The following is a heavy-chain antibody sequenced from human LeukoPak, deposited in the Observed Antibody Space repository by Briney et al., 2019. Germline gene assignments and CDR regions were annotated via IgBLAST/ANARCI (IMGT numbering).Heavy chain of an antibody. Sequence: GGSLRLSCAASGFTVSSNYMSWVRQAPGKGLEWVSVIYSGGSSYYADSVKGRFTISRDNSKNTLYLQMNSLRAEDTAVYYCARGRTAGWFDPWGQGTLVTVSS. V-gene: IGHV3-66*02. D-gene: IGHD1/OR15-1a*01. J-gene: IGHJ5*02. CDR3: ARGRTAGWFDP. CDR2: IYSGGSS. CDR1: GFTVSSNY.